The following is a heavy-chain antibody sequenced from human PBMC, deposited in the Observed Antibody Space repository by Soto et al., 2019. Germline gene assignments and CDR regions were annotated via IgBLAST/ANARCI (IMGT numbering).Heavy chain of an antibody. CDR1: GGSFSGYY. V-gene: IGHV4-34*01. J-gene: IGHJ4*02. Sequence: QVQLQQWGAGVLKPSETLSLTCAVYGGSFSGYYSTWIRQPPGTGLAWIREVNHSGSTNYNPSLKSRVTISVDSSTNQFSLRLTSVTAADTAVYYCARDKITPLLDYWGQGTLVTVPS. D-gene: IGHD2-15*01. CDR2: VNHSGST. CDR3: ARDKITPLLDY.